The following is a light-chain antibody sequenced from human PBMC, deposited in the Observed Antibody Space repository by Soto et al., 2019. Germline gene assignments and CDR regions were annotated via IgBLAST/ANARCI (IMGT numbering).Light chain of an antibody. Sequence: DIQMTQSPSSLSASVGDSVTITCRASQTINSYLNWYQQKPGKAPKLLIYATSTLQSGVPSRFSGSGSGTDFTLTINSLQPEDFATYYCQQSYSTPRTFGQGTKLEIK. J-gene: IGKJ2*02. CDR1: QTINSY. CDR3: QQSYSTPRT. V-gene: IGKV1-39*01. CDR2: ATS.